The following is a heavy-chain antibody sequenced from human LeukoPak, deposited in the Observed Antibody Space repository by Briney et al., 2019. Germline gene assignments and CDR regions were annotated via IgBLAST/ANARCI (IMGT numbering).Heavy chain of an antibody. CDR1: GYHFTSYW. CDR3: ARLTVTYGMDV. J-gene: IGHJ6*04. CDR2: IDPSDSYT. D-gene: IGHD4-17*01. Sequence: GGSLQISCQGSGYHFTSYWISWVRQVPGKGLEWMGRIDPSDSYTNYSPSFQGHVTISADKSISTAYLQWSSLKASDTAMYYCARLTVTYGMDVWGKGTTVTVSS. V-gene: IGHV5-10-1*01.